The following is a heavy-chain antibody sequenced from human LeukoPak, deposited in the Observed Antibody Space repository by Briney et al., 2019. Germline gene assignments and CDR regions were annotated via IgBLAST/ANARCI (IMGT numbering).Heavy chain of an antibody. CDR2: ISSSSSYI. V-gene: IGHV3-21*01. CDR3: ARDRYCSSTSCYRGYFDY. CDR1: GFTFSSYS. D-gene: IGHD2-2*02. J-gene: IGHJ4*02. Sequence: GGSLRLSCAASGFTFSSYSMNWVRQAPGKGLEWVSSISSSSSYIYYADSVKGRFTISRDNAKNSLYLQMNSLRAEDTAVYYCARDRYCSSTSCYRGYFDYWGQGTLVTVSP.